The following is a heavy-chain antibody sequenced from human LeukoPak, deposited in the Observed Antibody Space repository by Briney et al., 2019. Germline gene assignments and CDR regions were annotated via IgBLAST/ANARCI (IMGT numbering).Heavy chain of an antibody. CDR2: IYHSGST. CDR1: GGSISSGGYS. V-gene: IGHV4-30-2*01. Sequence: SETLSLTCAVSGGSISSGGYSWSWIRRPPGKGLEWIGYIYHSGSTYYNPSLKSRVTISVDRSKNQFSLKLSSVTAADTAVYYCARATKSGYSYGAFDIWGQGTMVTVSS. J-gene: IGHJ3*02. D-gene: IGHD5-18*01. CDR3: ARATKSGYSYGAFDI.